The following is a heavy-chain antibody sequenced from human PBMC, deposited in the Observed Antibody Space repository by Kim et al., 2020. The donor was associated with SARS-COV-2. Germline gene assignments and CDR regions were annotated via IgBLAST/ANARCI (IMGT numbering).Heavy chain of an antibody. V-gene: IGHV3-33*05. CDR2: ISYDGSNK. Sequence: GGSLRLSCAASGFTFSSYGMHWVRQAPGKGLEWVAVISYDGSNKYYADSVKGRFTISRDNSKNTLYLQMNSLRAEDTAVYYCVRDWFRSYSPYYYYGMDVWGQGTTVTVSS. D-gene: IGHD3-9*01. J-gene: IGHJ6*02. CDR1: GFTFSSYG. CDR3: VRDWFRSYSPYYYYGMDV.